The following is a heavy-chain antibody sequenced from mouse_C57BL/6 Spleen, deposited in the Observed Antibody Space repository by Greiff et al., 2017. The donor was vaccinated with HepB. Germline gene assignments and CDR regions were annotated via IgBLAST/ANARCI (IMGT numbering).Heavy chain of an antibody. CDR2: ISSGSSTI. D-gene: IGHD2-3*01. CDR3: AIYDGYSWFAY. Sequence: EVMLVESGGGLVKPGGSLKLSCAASGFTFSDYGMHWVRQAPEKGLEWVAYISSGSSTIYYAATVKGRFTISRDNAKNTLFLQMTSLRSEDTAMYYCAIYDGYSWFAYWGQGTLVTVSA. V-gene: IGHV5-17*01. J-gene: IGHJ3*01. CDR1: GFTFSDYG.